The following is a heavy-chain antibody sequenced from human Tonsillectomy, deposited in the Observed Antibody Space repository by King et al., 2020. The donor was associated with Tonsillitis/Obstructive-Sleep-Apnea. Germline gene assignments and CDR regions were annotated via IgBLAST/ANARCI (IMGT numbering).Heavy chain of an antibody. CDR3: ARSYYYYMDV. Sequence: VQLVESGGGLVKPGGSLRLSCAASGFTFRSYSLNWVRQAPGKGLEWVSSISSSGSYIYYADSVKGRFTISRDNAKNSLYLQMNSLRAEDTAVYYCARSYYYYMDVWGVGTTVTVSS. V-gene: IGHV3-21*01. CDR2: ISSSGSYI. J-gene: IGHJ6*03. CDR1: GFTFRSYS.